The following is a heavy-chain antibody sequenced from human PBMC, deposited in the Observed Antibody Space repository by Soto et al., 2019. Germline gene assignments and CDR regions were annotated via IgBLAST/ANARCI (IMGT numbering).Heavy chain of an antibody. D-gene: IGHD3-10*01. CDR3: AKGVVREPAYFDY. Sequence: LRLSCAVSGFTFSAFAMYWVRQAPGKGLEWVALISYDGRNEDYADSVKGRFTISRDNSKNTLFLQMSSLSAEDTAVYYCAKGVVREPAYFDYWGQGTLVTVSS. J-gene: IGHJ4*02. CDR1: GFTFSAFA. CDR2: ISYDGRNE. V-gene: IGHV3-30*18.